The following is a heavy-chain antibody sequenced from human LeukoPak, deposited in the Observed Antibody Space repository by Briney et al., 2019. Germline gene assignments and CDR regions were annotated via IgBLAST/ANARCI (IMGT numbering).Heavy chain of an antibody. J-gene: IGHJ4*02. CDR2: TYYSGNT. Sequence: SETLSLTCTVSGGSISNYYWSWIRQSPGKGLEWIGNTYYSGNTKYNPSLKSRVTISADTSKNQVSLKLSSVTAADTAVYYCAREVYSSGWYDYFDYWGQGALVTVSS. CDR1: GGSISNYY. CDR3: AREVYSSGWYDYFDY. V-gene: IGHV4-59*01. D-gene: IGHD6-19*01.